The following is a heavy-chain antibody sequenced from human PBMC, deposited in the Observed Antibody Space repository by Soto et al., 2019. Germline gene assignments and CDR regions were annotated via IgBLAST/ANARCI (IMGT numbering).Heavy chain of an antibody. CDR1: GGSIRSYY. J-gene: IGHJ6*02. V-gene: IGHV4-4*07. CDR2: IYTSGTT. CDR3: AREGSSGFGMDV. Sequence: QVQLQQSGPGLVKPSETLSLTCTVSGGSIRSYYWSWIRQPAGKALEWIGRIYTSGTTNYNPSLKSRVTILLDTSKNQFSLDLSSFTDADTAVYYCAREGSSGFGMDVWGQGTTVTVSS. D-gene: IGHD6-25*01.